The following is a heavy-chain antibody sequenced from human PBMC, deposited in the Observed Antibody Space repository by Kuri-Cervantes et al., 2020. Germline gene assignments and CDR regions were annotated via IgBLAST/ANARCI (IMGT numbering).Heavy chain of an antibody. D-gene: IGHD6-13*01. CDR2: INAGNGNT. V-gene: IGHV1-3*01. J-gene: IGHJ4*02. Sequence: ASVKVSCKASGYTFTSYAMHWVRQAPGQRLEWMGWINAGNGNTKYSQKFQGWVTMTRDTSISTAYVELSRLRSDDTAVYYCARDAPGYSSSWYIPNFDYWGQGTLVTVSS. CDR3: ARDAPGYSSSWYIPNFDY. CDR1: GYTFTSYA.